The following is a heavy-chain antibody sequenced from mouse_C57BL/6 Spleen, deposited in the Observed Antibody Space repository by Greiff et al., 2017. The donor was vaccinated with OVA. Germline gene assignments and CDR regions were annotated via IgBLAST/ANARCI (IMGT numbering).Heavy chain of an antibody. V-gene: IGHV14-2*01. CDR2: IDSEDGET. CDR1: GFKIQDYY. J-gene: IGHJ4*01. CDR3: ASYEENYAMYY. D-gene: IGHD2-3*01. Sequence: EVMLVESGAELVKPGASVKLSCTASGFKIQDYYMHWVKQRTEQGLEWIGRIDSEDGETKSAPKFQGKATMTSDTSANPAYLQLSSLTSDDTAVYYCASYEENYAMYYWGQGTSVTVSS.